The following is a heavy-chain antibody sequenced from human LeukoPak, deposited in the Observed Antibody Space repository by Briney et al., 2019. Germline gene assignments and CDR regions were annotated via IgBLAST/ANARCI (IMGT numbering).Heavy chain of an antibody. J-gene: IGHJ5*02. CDR1: GGSISSSRYF. V-gene: IGHV4-39*01. CDR2: IYYSGST. D-gene: IGHD6-6*01. Sequence: SETLSLTCTVSGGSISSSRYFWGWIRQPPGKGLEWIGSIYYSGSTYYNPSLKSRVTISVDTSKNRFSLKLSSVTAADTAVYYCATYSWQLVEGYNWFDPWGQGTLVTVSS. CDR3: ATYSWQLVEGYNWFDP.